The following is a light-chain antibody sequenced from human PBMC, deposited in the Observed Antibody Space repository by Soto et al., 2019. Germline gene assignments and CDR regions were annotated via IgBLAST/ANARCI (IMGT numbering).Light chain of an antibody. CDR1: SSDVGAYNS. CDR3: CSSAPESTYV. Sequence: QSVLAQPASVSGSPGQSITISCTGTSSDVGAYNSVSWYQQHPHRAPQVIIYKGTQRPSGVSNRFSGSTSGNAASLTISALQADAEADYFCCSSAPESTYVFGTGTKVTVL. CDR2: KGT. J-gene: IGLJ1*01. V-gene: IGLV2-23*01.